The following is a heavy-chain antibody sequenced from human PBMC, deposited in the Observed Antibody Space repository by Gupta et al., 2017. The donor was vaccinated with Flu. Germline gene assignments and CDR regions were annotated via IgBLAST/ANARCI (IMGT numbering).Heavy chain of an antibody. CDR2: ISGTGANT. D-gene: IGHD4-17*01. Sequence: DVQLLESGGGLVQPGGSLRLSCAASGFTFSSYAMSWVRQAPEKGLEWVSGISGTGANTDYVDSVKGRFTISRDDSKNTVSLQMNTLRAEDTAVYYCVRHTDYDTRAWFDPWGQGTLVTVSS. J-gene: IGHJ5*02. CDR1: GFTFSSYA. V-gene: IGHV3-23*01. CDR3: VRHTDYDTRAWFDP.